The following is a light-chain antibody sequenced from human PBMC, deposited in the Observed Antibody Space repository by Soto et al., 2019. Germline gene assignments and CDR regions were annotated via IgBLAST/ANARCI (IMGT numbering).Light chain of an antibody. CDR3: QQLNSYLALT. J-gene: IGKJ4*01. Sequence: DIQLTQSPYFLSASVGDRVTVTCRASQGISSYLAWYQQKPGKAPKLLIYAASTLQSGVPSRFSGSGSGTEFTLTLSSLQPEDFATYYCQQLNSYLALTFGGGTKVEIK. V-gene: IGKV1-9*01. CDR2: AAS. CDR1: QGISSY.